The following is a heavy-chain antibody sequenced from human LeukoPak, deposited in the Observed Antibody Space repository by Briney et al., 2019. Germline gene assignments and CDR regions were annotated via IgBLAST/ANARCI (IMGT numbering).Heavy chain of an antibody. D-gene: IGHD5-18*01. CDR3: ARVDFETPPLTWIQLWPYFDY. J-gene: IGHJ4*02. CDR2: IYYSGST. V-gene: IGHV4-59*01. Sequence: SPSETLSLTCTVSGGSISSYYWSWIRQPPGKGLEWIGYIYYSGSTNYNPSLKSRVTISVDTSKNQFSLKLSSVTAADTAVYYCARVDFETPPLTWIQLWPYFDYWGQGTLVTVSS. CDR1: GGSISSYY.